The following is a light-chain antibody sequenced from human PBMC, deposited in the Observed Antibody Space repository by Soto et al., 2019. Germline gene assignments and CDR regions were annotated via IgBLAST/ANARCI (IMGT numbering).Light chain of an antibody. J-gene: IGKJ5*01. CDR3: QQYGSSTGIT. CDR2: GAS. CDR1: QSVSSN. Sequence: IVMTQSRPTLSVSPGRRPTLSCRASQSVSSNLAWYQQKPGQAPRLIXYGASSRATGIPDRFSGSGSGTDFTPTISRLEPEDFAVYYCQQYGSSTGITFGQGTRLEIK. V-gene: IGKV3-20*01.